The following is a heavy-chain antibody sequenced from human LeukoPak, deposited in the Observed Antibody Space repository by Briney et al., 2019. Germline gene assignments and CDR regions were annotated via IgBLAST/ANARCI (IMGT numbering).Heavy chain of an antibody. CDR1: GFTFSSYA. CDR3: AKNGDRGAYCSGGSCYPYYYYYMDV. D-gene: IGHD2-15*01. CDR2: ITSSSTYI. J-gene: IGHJ6*03. Sequence: GGSLRLSCAASGFTFSSYAMSWVRQAPGKGLEWVSSITSSSTYIYYADSVKGRFTISRDNAKNSLYLQLNSLRAEDTAIYYCAKNGDRGAYCSGGSCYPYYYYYMDVWGKGTTVTISS. V-gene: IGHV3-21*04.